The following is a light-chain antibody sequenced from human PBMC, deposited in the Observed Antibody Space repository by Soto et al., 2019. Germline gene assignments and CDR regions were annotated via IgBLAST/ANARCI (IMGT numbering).Light chain of an antibody. CDR3: QQSYSIPFT. Sequence: DIQVTQSPSSLSASVGDRITITCRASQSISSYLNWYQQKPGKAPKLLIYAASSLQSGVPSRFSGSGSGTDFTLTISSLQPEDFATYYCQQSYSIPFTFGPGTKVDI. CDR1: QSISSY. CDR2: AAS. V-gene: IGKV1-39*01. J-gene: IGKJ3*01.